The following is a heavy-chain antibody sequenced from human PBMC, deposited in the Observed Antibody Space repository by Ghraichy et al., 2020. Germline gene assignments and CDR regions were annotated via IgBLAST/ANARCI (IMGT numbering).Heavy chain of an antibody. J-gene: IGHJ4*02. Sequence: GESLNISCAASGFTFRYYAMSWVRQAPGKGLEWISAISGSGGDTYYADSVKGRFTISRDNSKDSVSLQMNSLRAEDTAVYYCAKDHGTEGFDYWGRGTLVSVSS. CDR1: GFTFRYYA. V-gene: IGHV3-23*01. CDR3: AKDHGTEGFDY. D-gene: IGHD1-14*01. CDR2: ISGSGGDT.